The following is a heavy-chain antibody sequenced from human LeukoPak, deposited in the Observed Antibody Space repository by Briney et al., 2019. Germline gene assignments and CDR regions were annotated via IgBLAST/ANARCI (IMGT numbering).Heavy chain of an antibody. CDR1: GYSISSGYY. J-gene: IGHJ6*03. V-gene: IGHV4-38-2*02. Sequence: PSETLSLTCTVSGYSISSGYYWGWIRQPPGKGLEWIGSIYHSGSNYYNPSLKSRVTISVDTSKNQFSLKLSSVTAADTAVYYCASYSSSSGSNYYYYMDVWGKGTTVTVSS. CDR3: ASYSSSSGSNYYYYMDV. D-gene: IGHD6-6*01. CDR2: IYHSGSN.